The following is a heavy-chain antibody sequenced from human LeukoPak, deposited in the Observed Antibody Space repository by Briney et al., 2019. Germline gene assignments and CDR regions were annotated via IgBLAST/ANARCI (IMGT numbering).Heavy chain of an antibody. V-gene: IGHV3-66*01. CDR1: GFTVSNSY. J-gene: IGHJ4*02. Sequence: TGGSLRLSCAASGFTVSNSYMNWVRQAPGKGLEWVSVIYSGGSTYYADSVKGSFTISRDNSKNTLHLQMNRLRAEDTAMYYCAGEYNYYNYWGQGTLVTVSS. D-gene: IGHD1-1*01. CDR2: IYSGGST. CDR3: AGEYNYYNY.